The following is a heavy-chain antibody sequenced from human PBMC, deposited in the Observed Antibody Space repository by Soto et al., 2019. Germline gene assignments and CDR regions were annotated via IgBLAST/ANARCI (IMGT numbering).Heavy chain of an antibody. D-gene: IGHD2-15*01. CDR1: GFTVGSNY. CDR3: ERDTGGSNRGEPFDI. Sequence: GGSLGLSCAASGFTVGSNYMSCVRQAPGKGLEWVSVIYSGGSTYYADSVKGRFTISSDNSKNTLYLQMNSLRAEDTAVYYCERDTGGSNRGEPFDIWTQGTCVSLSS. V-gene: IGHV3-53*01. CDR2: IYSGGST. J-gene: IGHJ3*02.